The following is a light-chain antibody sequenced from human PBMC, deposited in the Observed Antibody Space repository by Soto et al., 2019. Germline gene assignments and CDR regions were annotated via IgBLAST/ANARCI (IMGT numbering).Light chain of an antibody. Sequence: EIVMTQAPVTLSVSPGERATLSCRASQSVSTNLAWFQQKPAQAPRLLIYGASTRATGIPARFSGSGSGTEFTLTISSLQSADFAVYYCQQYNNWPLSVGGGTKVDIK. CDR3: QQYNNWPLS. CDR2: GAS. V-gene: IGKV3-15*01. CDR1: QSVSTN. J-gene: IGKJ4*01.